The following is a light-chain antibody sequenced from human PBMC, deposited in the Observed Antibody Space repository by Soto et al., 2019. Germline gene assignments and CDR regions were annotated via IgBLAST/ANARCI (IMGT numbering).Light chain of an antibody. CDR2: EVN. Sequence: QSVLTQPASVSGSPGQSITISCTGTSSDIGAYNYVSWYQQPPGTAPKLMIYEVNNRPSGVPDRFSGSKSGNTASLTISGLQAEDEADYYCSSYTTSSTLVLGGGTKVTVL. CDR3: SSYTTSSTLV. CDR1: SSDIGAYNY. V-gene: IGLV2-18*02. J-gene: IGLJ3*02.